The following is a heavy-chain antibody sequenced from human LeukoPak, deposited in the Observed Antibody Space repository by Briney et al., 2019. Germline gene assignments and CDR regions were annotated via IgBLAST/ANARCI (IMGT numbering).Heavy chain of an antibody. CDR1: GYTCTGYY. CDR2: INPNSGGT. V-gene: IGHV1-2*06. Sequence: ASEKVSCKASGYTCTGYYMHWVRQAAGQWLEWMGRINPNSGGTNYAQKFQGRVTMTRDTSISTAYMELSRLRSDDTAVYYCARVTTVDYWGQGTLVTVSS. J-gene: IGHJ4*02. CDR3: ARVTTVDY. D-gene: IGHD4-17*01.